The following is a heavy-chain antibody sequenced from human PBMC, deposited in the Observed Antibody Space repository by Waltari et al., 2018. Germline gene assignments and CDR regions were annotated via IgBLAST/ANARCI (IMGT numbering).Heavy chain of an antibody. J-gene: IGHJ4*02. Sequence: EVQLVESGGGLIQPGGSLRLSCAVSGVTVNSNYMSWVRQAPGKGLWWVSVSYSGGSTYYADSVKGRFTISRDNSKNTLYLQMNSLRAEDTAVYYCAGCRPLDFYFDYWGQGNLVTVSS. V-gene: IGHV3-53*01. CDR2: SYSGGST. CDR1: GVTVNSNY. CDR3: AGCRPLDFYFDY.